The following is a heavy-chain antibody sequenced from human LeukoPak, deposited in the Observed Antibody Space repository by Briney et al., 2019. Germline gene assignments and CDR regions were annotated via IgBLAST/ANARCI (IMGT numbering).Heavy chain of an antibody. D-gene: IGHD3-22*01. V-gene: IGHV4-30-2*01. CDR1: GGSISSGGYS. J-gene: IGHJ4*02. CDR2: IYHSGST. CDR3: ARGQYYDSGGYVPGYFDY. Sequence: PSETLSLTCGVSGGSISSGGYSWSWIRQPPGKGLEWIGYIYHSGSTYNNPSLKSRVTISVDRSKNQFSLKLSSVTAADTAVYYCARGQYYDSGGYVPGYFDYWGQGTLVTVSS.